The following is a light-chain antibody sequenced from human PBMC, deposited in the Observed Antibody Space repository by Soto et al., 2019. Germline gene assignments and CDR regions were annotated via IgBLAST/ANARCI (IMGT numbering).Light chain of an antibody. V-gene: IGKV1-5*01. Sequence: GYRVTITCRACETIDYWLAWYQQKPGKAPKLLIFDASTLESGVPSKFSGRGSGTEVTCTISSLQPDDFATYFCQQYSTSALTFGGGTKVDI. CDR1: ETIDYW. CDR3: QQYSTSALT. J-gene: IGKJ4*01. CDR2: DAS.